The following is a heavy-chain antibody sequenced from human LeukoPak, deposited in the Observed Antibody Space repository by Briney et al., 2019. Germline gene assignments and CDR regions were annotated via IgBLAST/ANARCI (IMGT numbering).Heavy chain of an antibody. CDR3: ARDLNWPGP. Sequence: GGSLRLSCEASGFIFSSYSMNWVRQGPGKGLEWVAAIKPDGSERFYVDSVKGRFTISRDNAKKSLYLQMSSLRVEDTAVYYCARDLNWPGPWGQGALVTVSS. CDR2: IKPDGSER. V-gene: IGHV3-7*03. J-gene: IGHJ5*02. CDR1: GFIFSSYS.